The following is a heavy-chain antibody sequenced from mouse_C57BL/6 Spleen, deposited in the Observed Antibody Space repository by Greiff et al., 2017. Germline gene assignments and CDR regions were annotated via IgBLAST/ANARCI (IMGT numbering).Heavy chain of an antibody. CDR1: GFTFSSYA. J-gene: IGHJ1*03. D-gene: IGHD1-1*01. CDR2: ISDGGSYT. V-gene: IGHV5-4*01. Sequence: EVQRVESGGGLVKPGGSLKLSCAASGFTFSSYAMSWVRQTPEKRLEWVATISDGGSYTYYPDNVKGRFTISRDNAKNNLYLQMSHLTSEDTAMYYCARGEDYGSWYFDVWGTGTTVTVSS. CDR3: ARGEDYGSWYFDV.